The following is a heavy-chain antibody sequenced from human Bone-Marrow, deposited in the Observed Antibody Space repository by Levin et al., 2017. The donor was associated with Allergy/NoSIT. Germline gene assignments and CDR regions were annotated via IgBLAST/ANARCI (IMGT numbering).Heavy chain of an antibody. Sequence: GESLKISCKTSGYTFTAYYLHWVRQAPGQAPEWLGWILPGSGDTNTAQKFQGRVHLTRDTSTSTVYMELSALRSDDMAVYYCARGFYDTTGFYYPRPRGAFAFWGQGTMVTVSS. D-gene: IGHD3-22*01. V-gene: IGHV1-2*02. CDR1: GYTFTAYY. CDR2: ILPGSGDT. J-gene: IGHJ3*01. CDR3: ARGFYDTTGFYYPRPRGAFAF.